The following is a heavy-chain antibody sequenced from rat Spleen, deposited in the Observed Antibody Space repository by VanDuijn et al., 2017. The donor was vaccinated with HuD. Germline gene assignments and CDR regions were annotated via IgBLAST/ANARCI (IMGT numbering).Heavy chain of an antibody. V-gene: IGHV3-3*01. CDR1: GYSITSSYR. J-gene: IGHJ2*01. Sequence: EVQLQESGPGLVKPSQSLSLTCSVTGYSITSSYRWNWIRKFPGNKLEWMGYINSAGTTNYNPSLKSRISITRDTSKNQLFLQVNSVTTEDTATYSCASLYSSYSLYYFDYWGQGVMVTVSS. D-gene: IGHD1-2*01. CDR2: INSAGTT. CDR3: ASLYSSYSLYYFDY.